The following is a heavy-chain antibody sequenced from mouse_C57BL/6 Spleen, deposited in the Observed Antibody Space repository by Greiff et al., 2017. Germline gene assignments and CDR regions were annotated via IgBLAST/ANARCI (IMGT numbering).Heavy chain of an antibody. D-gene: IGHD5-5*01. V-gene: IGHV5-17*01. Sequence: EVKLQESGGGLVKPGGSLKLSCAASGFTFSDYGMHWVRQAPEKGLEWVAYVSSGSSTIYYADTVKGRFTISRDNAKNTLFLQMTSLRSEDTAMYYCARLPLPYWGQGTLVTVSA. J-gene: IGHJ3*01. CDR2: VSSGSSTI. CDR1: GFTFSDYG. CDR3: ARLPLPY.